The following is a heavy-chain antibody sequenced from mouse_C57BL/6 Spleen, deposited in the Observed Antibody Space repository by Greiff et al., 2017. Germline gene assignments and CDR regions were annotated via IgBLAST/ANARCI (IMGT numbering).Heavy chain of an antibody. V-gene: IGHV1-22*01. D-gene: IGHD1-1*01. J-gene: IGHJ3*01. CDR3: ARGGYYVSSYLSWFAY. CDR1: GYTFTDYN. CDR2: INPNNGGT. Sequence: VQLQQSGPELVKPGASVKMSCKASGYTFTDYNMHWVKQSHGKSLEWIGYINPNNGGTSYNQKFKGKATLTVNKSSSTAYMELRSLTSEDSAVYYCARGGYYVSSYLSWFAYWGQGTLVTVSA.